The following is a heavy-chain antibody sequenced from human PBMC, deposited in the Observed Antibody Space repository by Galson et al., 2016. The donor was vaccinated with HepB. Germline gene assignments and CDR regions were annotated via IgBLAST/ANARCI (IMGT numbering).Heavy chain of an antibody. CDR3: ARDYLTYTGSYLYS. CDR1: GFTFSSYW. V-gene: IGHV3-74*01. Sequence: SLRLSCAASGFTFSSYWMHWVRQVPGKGLVMVARTNTDGSDTGYADSVKGRFTISRDNAKNTLYLQMNTLGAEDTAVYYCARDYLTYTGSYLYSWGQGTLVTVSS. CDR2: TNTDGSDT. J-gene: IGHJ4*02. D-gene: IGHD1-26*01.